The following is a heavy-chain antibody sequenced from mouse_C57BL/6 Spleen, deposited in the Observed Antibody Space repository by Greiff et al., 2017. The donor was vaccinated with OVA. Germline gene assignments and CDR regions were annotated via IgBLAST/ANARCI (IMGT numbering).Heavy chain of an antibody. CDR3: ARGNYGGFAY. D-gene: IGHD2-1*01. J-gene: IGHJ3*01. Sequence: VMLVESGAELVKPGASVKISCKASGYAFSSYWMNWVKQRPGKGLEWIGQIYPGDGDTNYNGKFKGKATLTADKSSSTAYMQLSSLTSEDSAVYFCARGNYGGFAYWGQGTLVTVSA. CDR1: GYAFSSYW. CDR2: IYPGDGDT. V-gene: IGHV1-80*01.